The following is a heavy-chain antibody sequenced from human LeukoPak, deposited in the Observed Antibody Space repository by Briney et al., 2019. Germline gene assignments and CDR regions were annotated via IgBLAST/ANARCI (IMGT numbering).Heavy chain of an antibody. Sequence: GASVKVSCKASVYTFTGYYMHWVRQAPGQGLEWMGWINPNSGGTNYTQRFQGRVTMTRDTSISTAYMELSRLRSDDAAVYYCARLGWFWECPPSPETNDYWGQGTLVSVSS. CDR2: INPNSGGT. CDR1: VYTFTGYY. CDR3: ARLGWFWECPPSPETNDY. V-gene: IGHV1-2*02. J-gene: IGHJ4*02. D-gene: IGHD3-10*01.